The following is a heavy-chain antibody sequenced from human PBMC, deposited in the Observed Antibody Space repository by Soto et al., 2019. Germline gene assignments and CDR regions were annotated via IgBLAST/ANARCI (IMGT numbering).Heavy chain of an antibody. CDR3: PREAFGVQASWFDP. V-gene: IGHV1-18*01. D-gene: IGHD3-10*01. Sequence: QIQLVQSGSEVRMPGASVKVSCKASGYIFTTYSITWVRQAPGQGLEWMGWVSARNGKTNYAQKFEDRVTMTTDTSTTTAQMELRSLRADDTAVYYCPREAFGVQASWFDPWGQGTLVTVSS. J-gene: IGHJ5*02. CDR1: GYIFTTYS. CDR2: VSARNGKT.